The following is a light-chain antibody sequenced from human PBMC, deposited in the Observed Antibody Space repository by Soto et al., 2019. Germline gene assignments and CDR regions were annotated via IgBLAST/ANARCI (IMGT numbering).Light chain of an antibody. J-gene: IGLJ1*01. CDR1: RSDFGSYNY. CDR2: EVS. V-gene: IGLV2-14*01. CDR3: SSYTNSSTYV. Sequence: QSALAQPASVSGSPGQSITISCTGARSDFGSYNYVSWYQQHPGKAPKVMIYEVSNRPSGVSNRFSGSKSGSTASLTISGLQAEDEADYYCSSYTNSSTYVFGTGTKVTVL.